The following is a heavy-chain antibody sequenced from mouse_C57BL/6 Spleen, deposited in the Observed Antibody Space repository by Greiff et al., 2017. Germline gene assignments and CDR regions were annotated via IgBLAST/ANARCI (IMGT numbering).Heavy chain of an antibody. J-gene: IGHJ4*01. V-gene: IGHV1-15*01. CDR2: IDPETGGT. Sequence: QVQLQQSGSELVRPGASVTLSCKASGYTFTDYEMHWVKQTPVHGLEWIGAIDPETGGTAYNQKFKGKAILTADKSSSTAYMELRSLTSEDSAVYYCTRENYAMDYWGQGTSVTVSS. CDR1: GYTFTDYE. CDR3: TRENYAMDY.